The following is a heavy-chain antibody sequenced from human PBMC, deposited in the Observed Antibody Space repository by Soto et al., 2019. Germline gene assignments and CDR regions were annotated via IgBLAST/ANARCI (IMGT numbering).Heavy chain of an antibody. CDR3: ARDLFYGSPGALDV. Sequence: ASVKVSCKASGGTFSSYAISWVRQAPGQGLEWMGGIIPIFGTANYAQKFQGRVTITADKSTSTAYMELSSLRSEDTAVYYCARDLFYGSPGALDVWGQGTTVTVSS. J-gene: IGHJ6*02. CDR2: IIPIFGTA. D-gene: IGHD6-13*01. CDR1: GGTFSSYA. V-gene: IGHV1-69*06.